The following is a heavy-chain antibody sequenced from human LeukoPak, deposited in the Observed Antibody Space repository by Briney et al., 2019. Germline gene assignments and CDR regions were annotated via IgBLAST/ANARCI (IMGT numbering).Heavy chain of an antibody. CDR1: GFTFSSYG. J-gene: IGHJ4*02. Sequence: GGSLRLSCAASGFTFSSYGMHWVRQAPGKGLEWVAVISYDGSNKYYADSVKGRFTISRDNSKNTLYLQMNSLRAEDTAVYYCAKDYGALPLAYFDYWGQGTLVTVSS. CDR3: AKDYGALPLAYFDY. V-gene: IGHV3-30*18. D-gene: IGHD3-3*02. CDR2: ISYDGSNK.